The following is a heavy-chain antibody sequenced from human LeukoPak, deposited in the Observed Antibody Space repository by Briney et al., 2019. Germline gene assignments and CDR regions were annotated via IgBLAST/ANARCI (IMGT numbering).Heavy chain of an antibody. CDR3: AKVASVAFDY. CDR1: GFPFSNSA. Sequence: GGSLRLSCAASGFPFSNSAMGWVRQAPGKGLEWVSSISGAGDITVYADSVEGRFTISRDNSENTLYLQMNSLRAEDTAIYYCAKVASVAFDYRGQGTLVTVSS. D-gene: IGHD2-15*01. V-gene: IGHV3-23*01. CDR2: ISGAGDIT. J-gene: IGHJ4*02.